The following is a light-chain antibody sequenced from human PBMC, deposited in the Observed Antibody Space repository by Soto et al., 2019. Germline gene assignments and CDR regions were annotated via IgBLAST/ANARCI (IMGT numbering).Light chain of an antibody. J-gene: IGKJ2*01. CDR1: QTVRSG. V-gene: IGKV1-5*03. CDR3: QHYNSYPYT. Sequence: DIQMTQSPSTLSASVGDRVTITCRASQTVRSGLAWYQQKPGKAPRLLIYQASSLQSGVPSRFRGGGSGTEFTLTISSLQPDDFATYNCQHYNSYPYTFGQGTKLEIK. CDR2: QAS.